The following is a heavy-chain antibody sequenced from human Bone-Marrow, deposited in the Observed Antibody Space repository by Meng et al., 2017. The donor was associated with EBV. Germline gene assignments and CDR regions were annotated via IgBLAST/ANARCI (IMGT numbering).Heavy chain of an antibody. CDR3: ASESGRGFTPDY. V-gene: IGHV1-69*01. Sequence: QVQLLQSGAEVQKPGSSVKVSCRTSGGPFRSDAVSWVRQAPGQGLEWMGGLIPMVGAPHYAQKFQGRVTIIADESTSTHSMELNSLRSEDTAMYYCASESGRGFTPDYWGQGTLVTVSS. CDR1: GGPFRSDA. CDR2: LIPMVGAP. D-gene: IGHD3-10*01. J-gene: IGHJ4*02.